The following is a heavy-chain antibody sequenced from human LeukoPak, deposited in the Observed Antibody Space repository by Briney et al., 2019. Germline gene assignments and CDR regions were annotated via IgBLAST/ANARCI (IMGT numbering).Heavy chain of an antibody. Sequence: GGSLRLSCAASGFTFSTYAMNWVRQAPGKGLEWVSVISGSGGSTHYADSVKGRFTISRDNSKNTLYLQMNSLRAEDTAVYYCAKGSVDIVVVPAAIQGYYYYYMDVWGKGTTVTVSS. J-gene: IGHJ6*03. CDR2: ISGSGGST. CDR1: GFTFSTYA. CDR3: AKGSVDIVVVPAAIQGYYYYYMDV. D-gene: IGHD2-2*02. V-gene: IGHV3-23*01.